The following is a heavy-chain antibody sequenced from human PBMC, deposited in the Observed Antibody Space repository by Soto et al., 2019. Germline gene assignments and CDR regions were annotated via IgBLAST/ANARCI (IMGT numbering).Heavy chain of an antibody. J-gene: IGHJ4*02. CDR2: IYYSGST. CDR1: GGSISSYY. V-gene: IGHV4-59*01. D-gene: IGHD3-10*01. CDR3: ARSGFGELFFDY. Sequence: SETLSLTCTVSGGSISSYYWSWIRQPPGKGLEWIGYIYYSGSTKYNPSLKSRDTISVDTSKNQFSLKLSSVTAADTAVYYCARSGFGELFFDYWGQGTLVTVS.